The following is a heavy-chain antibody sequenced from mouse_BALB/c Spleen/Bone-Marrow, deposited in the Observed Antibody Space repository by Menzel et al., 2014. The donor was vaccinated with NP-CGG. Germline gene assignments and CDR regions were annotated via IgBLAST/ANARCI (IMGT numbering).Heavy chain of an antibody. CDR1: GFTFSDYY. J-gene: IGHJ2*01. D-gene: IGHD1-1*01. V-gene: IGHV5-4*02. CDR3: ARGSSYFDY. CDR2: ISDGGSYT. Sequence: EVQLVESGGSLVKPGGSLKLSCAASGFTFSDYYMYWVRQTPEKRLEWVATISDGGSYTYYPDSVKGRFTISRDNAKNNLYLQMSSLKSEDTAMYYCARGSSYFDYWGQGTTLTVSS.